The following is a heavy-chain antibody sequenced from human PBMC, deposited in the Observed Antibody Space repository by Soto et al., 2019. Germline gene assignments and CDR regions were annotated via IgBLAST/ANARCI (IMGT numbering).Heavy chain of an antibody. CDR1: GFTFSSYA. J-gene: IGHJ4*02. CDR3: ARVIWSGHHLSDC. Sequence: GRSLRLSCAASGFTFSSYAMSWVRLAPGKGLEWVSAISGSGDNTYYADSVKGRFTISRDNAKNSLYLQMNSLRDEDTAVYYCARVIWSGHHLSDCWGQGAPVTGSA. CDR2: ISGSGDNT. D-gene: IGHD3-3*01. V-gene: IGHV3-23*01.